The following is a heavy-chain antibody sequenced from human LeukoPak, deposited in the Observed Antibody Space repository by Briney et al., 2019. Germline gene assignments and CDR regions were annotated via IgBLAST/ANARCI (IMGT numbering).Heavy chain of an antibody. D-gene: IGHD2-15*01. CDR2: IKPDGGEK. Sequence: PGGSLRLSCAASGFSFSGYWMSWLRQAPGKGLEWVANIKPDGGEKYFVDSVKGRFTISRDNAKNSLYLQMNSLRAEDTAVYYCARDLSGPSVYWGQGTLVTVSS. CDR3: ARDLSGPSVY. CDR1: GFSFSGYW. J-gene: IGHJ4*02. V-gene: IGHV3-7*01.